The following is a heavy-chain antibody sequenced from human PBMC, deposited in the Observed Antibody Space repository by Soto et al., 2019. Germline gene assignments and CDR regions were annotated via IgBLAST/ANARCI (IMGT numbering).Heavy chain of an antibody. Sequence: RSLTCTVSGGSISSGDYYWSWIRQPPGKGLEWIGYIYYSGSTYYNPSLKSRVTISVDTSKNQFSLKLSSVTAADTAVYYCASAPYYDFWSGYPYFDYWGQGTLVTV. CDR1: GGSISSGDYY. D-gene: IGHD3-3*01. CDR3: ASAPYYDFWSGYPYFDY. V-gene: IGHV4-30-4*01. J-gene: IGHJ4*02. CDR2: IYYSGST.